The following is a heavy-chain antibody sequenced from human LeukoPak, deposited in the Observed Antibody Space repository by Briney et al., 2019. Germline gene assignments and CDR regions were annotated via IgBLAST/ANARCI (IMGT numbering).Heavy chain of an antibody. CDR1: GGSISSYY. CDR3: ARVVYCSSTSCYQDWFDP. J-gene: IGHJ5*02. Sequence: SETLSLTCTVSGGSISSYYWSWIRQPPGKGLEWIGDIYYSGSTNYNTSLKSRVTISVDTSKNQFSLKLSSVTAADTAVYYCARVVYCSSTSCYQDWFDPWGQGTLVTVSS. D-gene: IGHD2-2*01. V-gene: IGHV4-59*01. CDR2: IYYSGST.